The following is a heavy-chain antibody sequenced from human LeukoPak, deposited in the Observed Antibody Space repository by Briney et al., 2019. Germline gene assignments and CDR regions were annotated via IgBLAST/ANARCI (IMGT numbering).Heavy chain of an antibody. J-gene: IGHJ5*02. D-gene: IGHD3-10*01. CDR3: ARDSGTTGEVKFDP. Sequence: SETLSLTCTVSGGSISSYYWSWIRQPPGKGLEWIGYIYYSGSTNYNPSLKSRVTISVDTSKNQFSLKLSSVTAADTALYYCARDSGTTGEVKFDPWGQGTLVTVSS. CDR1: GGSISSYY. CDR2: IYYSGST. V-gene: IGHV4-59*12.